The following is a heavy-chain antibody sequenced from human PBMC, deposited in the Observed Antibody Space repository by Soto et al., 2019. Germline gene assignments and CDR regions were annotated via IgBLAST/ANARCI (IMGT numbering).Heavy chain of an antibody. V-gene: IGHV3-48*01. J-gene: IGHJ4*02. CDR3: ARALLDH. Sequence: XGGSLGLSCAASGFTFRNDSMNWVRQAPGKGLEGVSYITSSSRTIYEADSVRGRFTISRDNAKNSLVLQMNSLRAEDTAVYYCARALLDHWGQGTLVTVSS. CDR2: ITSSSRTI. CDR1: GFTFRNDS.